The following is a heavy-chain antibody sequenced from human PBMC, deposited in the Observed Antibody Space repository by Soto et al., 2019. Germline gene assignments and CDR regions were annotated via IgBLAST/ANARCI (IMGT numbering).Heavy chain of an antibody. Sequence: SETLSLTCTVSGGSISSYYWSWIRQPPGKGLEWIGYIYYSGSTNYNPSLKSRVTISVDTSKNQFSLKLSSVTAADTAVYYCARVYAYCSSTSCYSGYYYMDVWGKGTTVPVSS. V-gene: IGHV4-59*01. CDR1: GGSISSYY. D-gene: IGHD2-2*01. CDR3: ARVYAYCSSTSCYSGYYYMDV. CDR2: IYYSGST. J-gene: IGHJ6*03.